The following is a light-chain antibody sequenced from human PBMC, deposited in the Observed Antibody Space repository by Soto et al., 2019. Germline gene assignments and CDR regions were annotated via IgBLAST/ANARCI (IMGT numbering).Light chain of an antibody. CDR3: QVWDNSSDQVV. J-gene: IGLJ2*01. Sequence: SYELTQPPSVSVAPGQTATITCGGNNIGGKSVHWYQQKPGQAPVLVVYDDGDRPSGIAERISGSNSGNTATLTISRVEAGDEADYYCQVWDNSSDQVVFGGGTQLTVL. CDR1: NIGGKS. V-gene: IGLV3-21*02. CDR2: DDG.